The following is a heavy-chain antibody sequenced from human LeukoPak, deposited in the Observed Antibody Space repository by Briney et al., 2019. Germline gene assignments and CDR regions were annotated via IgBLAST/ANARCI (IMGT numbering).Heavy chain of an antibody. CDR1: GFTFSSYA. CDR3: ARGYYDILTGPSPLPV. Sequence: GGSLRLSCAASGFTFSSYAMHWVRQAPGKGLEYVSAISSNGGSTYYANSVKGRFTISRDNSKNTLYLQMGSLRAEDMAVYYCARGYYDILTGPSPLPVWGQGTTVTVSS. D-gene: IGHD3-9*01. J-gene: IGHJ6*02. CDR2: ISSNGGST. V-gene: IGHV3-64*01.